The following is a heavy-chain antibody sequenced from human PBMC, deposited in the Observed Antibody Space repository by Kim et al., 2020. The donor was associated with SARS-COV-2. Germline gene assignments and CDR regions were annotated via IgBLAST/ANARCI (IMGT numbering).Heavy chain of an antibody. CDR3: ARGKDY. J-gene: IGHJ4*02. CDR2: NHSGST. Sequence: NHSGSTNYNPSLKSRVTISVDTSKSQFSLKLSSVTAADTAVYYCARGKDYWGQGTLVTVSS. V-gene: IGHV4-34*01.